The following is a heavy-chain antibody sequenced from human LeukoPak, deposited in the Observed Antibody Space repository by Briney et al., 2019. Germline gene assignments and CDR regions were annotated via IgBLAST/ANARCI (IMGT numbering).Heavy chain of an antibody. CDR3: ARGHDFWSGSGGLQYNWFDP. J-gene: IGHJ5*02. CDR2: IIPIFGTA. D-gene: IGHD3-3*01. CDR1: GGTFSSYA. V-gene: IGHV1-69*13. Sequence: SVKVSCKASGGTFSSYAISWVRQAPGQGLEWMGGIIPIFGTANYAQKFQGRVTITADESTSTAYMELSSLRSEDTAVYYCARGHDFWSGSGGLQYNWFDPWGEGTLVTVSS.